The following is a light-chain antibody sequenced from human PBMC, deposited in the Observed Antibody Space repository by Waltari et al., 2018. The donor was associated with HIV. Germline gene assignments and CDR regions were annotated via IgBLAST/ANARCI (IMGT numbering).Light chain of an antibody. J-gene: IGKJ4*01. Sequence: DIQMTQSPSSLSASVGDRVTITCRASQSISSYLNWYQQKPGKAPKLLIYAASSLQSGVPSRFSGSGSGTDFTLTISSLQPEDFATYYCQQSYSTPPGFGGGTKVEIK. CDR1: QSISSY. CDR3: QQSYSTPPG. CDR2: AAS. V-gene: IGKV1-39*01.